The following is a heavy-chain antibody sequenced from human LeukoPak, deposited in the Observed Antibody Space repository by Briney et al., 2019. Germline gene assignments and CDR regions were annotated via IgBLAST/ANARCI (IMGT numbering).Heavy chain of an antibody. J-gene: IGHJ4*02. D-gene: IGHD3-16*01. V-gene: IGHV4-39*07. CDR3: ARDLSGGWGGYYFDY. CDR2: ISYSGTT. CDR1: GGSISSRPYY. Sequence: SETLSLTCTVSGGSISSRPYYWGWVCQPPGKGLEWIGTISYSGTTYYSPSLKSRVTISLDTSKNQFSLKLSSVTAADTAVYYCARDLSGGWGGYYFDYWGQGTLVTVSS.